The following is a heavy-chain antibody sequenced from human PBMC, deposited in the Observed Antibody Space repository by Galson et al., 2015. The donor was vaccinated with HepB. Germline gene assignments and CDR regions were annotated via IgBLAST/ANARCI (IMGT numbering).Heavy chain of an antibody. CDR3: VKCQQGYSGYDYLDY. J-gene: IGHJ4*02. CDR1: GFTFSSYA. V-gene: IGHV3-64D*06. D-gene: IGHD5-12*01. Sequence: SLRLSCAASGFTFSSYAMHWVRQAAGTGLDFVSAISSHGDSTYYADSVKGRFTISRDNSKSTLYLQMSSLRAEDTALYYCVKCQQGYSGYDYLDYWGQGTLVTVSS. CDR2: ISSHGDST.